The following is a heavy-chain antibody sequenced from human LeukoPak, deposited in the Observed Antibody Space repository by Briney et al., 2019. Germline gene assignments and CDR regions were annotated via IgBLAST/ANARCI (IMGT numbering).Heavy chain of an antibody. J-gene: IGHJ4*02. CDR3: ARSGSYGGHFDN. D-gene: IGHD1-26*01. CDR1: GGSISSSYYY. V-gene: IGHV4-39*01. CDR2: IYYSGST. Sequence: SETLFLTCTVSGGSISSSYYYWGWIRQPPGKGLEWIGTIYYSGSTYYNPSLKSRVTISVDTSKNQFSLKLSSVTAPDTAVYYCARSGSYGGHFDNWGQGTLVTVSS.